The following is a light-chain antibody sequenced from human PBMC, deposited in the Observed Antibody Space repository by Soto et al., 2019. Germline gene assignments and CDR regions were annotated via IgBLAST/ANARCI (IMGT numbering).Light chain of an antibody. CDR3: QQYHNYPYT. J-gene: IGKJ2*01. CDR2: KAS. Sequence: DSQMTQSPSTLSASVGDRVTITCRASQSINSWLAWYQQKPGKAPKLLIYKASTLESGVPSSFSGSGSGSEFTLTISSLQPDDFATYYCQQYHNYPYTFGQGTKLEIK. V-gene: IGKV1-5*03. CDR1: QSINSW.